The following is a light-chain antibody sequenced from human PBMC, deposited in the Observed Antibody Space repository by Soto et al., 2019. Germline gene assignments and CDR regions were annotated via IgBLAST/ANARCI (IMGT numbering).Light chain of an antibody. J-gene: IGLJ2*01. Sequence: QSALTQPASVSGSPGQSITISCTGTRSDIGAYNFVSWYQQHPGKAPKLMLYDVNIRPSGVSNRFSGSKSGNKASLTISGLQAEDEADYYCTSWTTSTTMIFGGGTKLTDL. CDR1: RSDIGAYNF. CDR3: TSWTTSTTMI. CDR2: DVN. V-gene: IGLV2-14*03.